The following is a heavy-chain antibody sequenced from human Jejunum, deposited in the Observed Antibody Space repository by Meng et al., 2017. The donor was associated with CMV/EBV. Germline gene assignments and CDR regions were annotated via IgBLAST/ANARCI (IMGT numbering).Heavy chain of an antibody. V-gene: IGHV1-18*01. CDR1: LTSYG. Sequence: LTSYGITWMRQAAGQGLEWMGWINPYDGNTNYAQKLQGRVTMTTDTSTSTAYMELRSLTSDDTALYYCARVGCRTNSCYIAALNLFAPWGQGTLVTVSS. J-gene: IGHJ5*02. D-gene: IGHD2-2*02. CDR2: INPYDGNT. CDR3: ARVGCRTNSCYIAALNLFAP.